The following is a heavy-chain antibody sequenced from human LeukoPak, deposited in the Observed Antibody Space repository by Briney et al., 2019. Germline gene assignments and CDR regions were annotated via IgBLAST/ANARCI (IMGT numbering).Heavy chain of an antibody. V-gene: IGHV3-30*18. D-gene: IGHD3-10*01. CDR2: ISYDASNK. J-gene: IGHJ4*02. Sequence: PGRSLRLSCAASGFTFSSYGMHWVRQAPGKGLEWVAVISYDASNKYYADSVKARFTISRDNSKNTLYLQMNSLRAEDTAVYYYAKELISHIVRGVPHSDLDYWGQGTLVTVSS. CDR1: GFTFSSYG. CDR3: AKELISHIVRGVPHSDLDY.